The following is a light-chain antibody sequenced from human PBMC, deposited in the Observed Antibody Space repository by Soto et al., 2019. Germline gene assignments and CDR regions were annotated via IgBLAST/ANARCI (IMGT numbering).Light chain of an antibody. CDR3: TSYTSSSTVV. V-gene: IGLV2-14*01. J-gene: IGLJ2*01. CDR2: DVS. CDR1: SSDVGGYNY. Sequence: QSALTQPASVSGSPGQSITISCTGTSSDVGGYNYVSWYQQHPDKAPKLMIYDVSNRPSGVSNRFSGSKSGNTASLTISGLQAEDEADYYCTSYTSSSTVVFGGGTK.